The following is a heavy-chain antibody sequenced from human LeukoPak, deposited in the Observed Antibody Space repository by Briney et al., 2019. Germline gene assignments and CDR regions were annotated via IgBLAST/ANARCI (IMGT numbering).Heavy chain of an antibody. CDR1: GYTFTSYA. D-gene: IGHD1-26*01. J-gene: IGHJ6*02. Sequence: AASVKVSCKASGYTFTSYAMNWVRRAPGQGLEWMGWINTNTGNPTYAQGFTGRFVFSLDTSVSTAYLQISSLKAEDTAVYYCAREDPWELPGIYYYYYGMDVWGQGTTVTVSS. V-gene: IGHV7-4-1*02. CDR3: AREDPWELPGIYYYYYGMDV. CDR2: INTNTGNP.